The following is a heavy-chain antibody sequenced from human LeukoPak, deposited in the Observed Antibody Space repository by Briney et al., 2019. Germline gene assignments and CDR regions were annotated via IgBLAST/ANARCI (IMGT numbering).Heavy chain of an antibody. D-gene: IGHD6-19*01. CDR3: ASRYSSDKYYFDY. Sequence: PSETLSLTCAVSGGSISSGGYSWSWIRQPPGKGLEWIGEINHSGSTNYNPSLKSRVTISVDTSKNQFSLKLSSVTAADTAVYYCASRYSSDKYYFDYWGQGTLVTVSS. J-gene: IGHJ4*02. CDR2: INHSGST. CDR1: GGSISSGGYS. V-gene: IGHV4-30-2*01.